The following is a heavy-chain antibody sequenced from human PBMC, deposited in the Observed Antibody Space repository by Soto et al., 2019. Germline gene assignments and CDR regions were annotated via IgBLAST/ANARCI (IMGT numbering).Heavy chain of an antibody. Sequence: ASVKVSCKASGYTFTSYYMHWVRQAPGQGLEWMGIINPSGGSTSYAQKFQGRVTMTRDTSTSTVYMELSSLRSEDTAVYYCARERAARSDYDFWSGYYWAWFDPWGQG. CDR3: ARERAARSDYDFWSGYYWAWFDP. D-gene: IGHD3-3*01. CDR2: INPSGGST. J-gene: IGHJ5*02. CDR1: GYTFTSYY. V-gene: IGHV1-46*01.